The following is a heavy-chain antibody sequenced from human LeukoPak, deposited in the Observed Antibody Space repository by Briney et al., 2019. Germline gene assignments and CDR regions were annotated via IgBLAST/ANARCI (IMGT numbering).Heavy chain of an antibody. J-gene: IGHJ4*02. V-gene: IGHV3-23*01. Sequence: GGSLRLSCAVSGFTFRYYAMSWVRQAPGKGLEWVSAISGDSDSTYYADSVKGRFTISRDNSKNTLYLQMNSLRAEDTAVYYCAKGGYFDYWCQGTLVTVSS. CDR1: GFTFRYYA. CDR2: ISGDSDST. CDR3: AKGGYFDY. D-gene: IGHD3-16*01.